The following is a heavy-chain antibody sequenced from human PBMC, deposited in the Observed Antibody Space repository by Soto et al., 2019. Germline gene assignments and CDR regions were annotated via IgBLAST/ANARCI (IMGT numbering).Heavy chain of an antibody. Sequence: QVQLQQWGAGLLKPSETLSLTCAVYGGSFSGDYWNWIRQPPGKGLEWIGEVNHSGSTNYNPSLKSRVTVSVDTSKNQFSLKLSSVTAADTAVYYCARGWGRIFDYWGQGTLVTVSS. CDR2: VNHSGST. CDR3: ARGWGRIFDY. CDR1: GGSFSGDY. V-gene: IGHV4-34*01. J-gene: IGHJ4*02. D-gene: IGHD7-27*01.